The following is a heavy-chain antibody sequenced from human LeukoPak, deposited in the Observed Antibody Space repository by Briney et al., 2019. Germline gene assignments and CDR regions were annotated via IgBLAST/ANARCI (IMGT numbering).Heavy chain of an antibody. D-gene: IGHD6-13*01. CDR1: GGPISSYY. Sequence: PSETLSLTCTVSGGPISSYYWSWIRQPAGKGLEWIGRIYTSGSTNYNPSLKSRVTMSVDTSKNQFSLKLSSVTAADTAVYYCATLGMAAGTDYWGQGTLVTVSS. CDR3: ATLGMAAGTDY. J-gene: IGHJ4*02. V-gene: IGHV4-4*07. CDR2: IYTSGST.